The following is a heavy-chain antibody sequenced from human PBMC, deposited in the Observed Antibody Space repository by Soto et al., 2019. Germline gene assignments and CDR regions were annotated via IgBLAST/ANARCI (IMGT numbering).Heavy chain of an antibody. D-gene: IGHD6-13*01. V-gene: IGHV1-18*01. Sequence: QVQLVQSGAEVKKPGASVKVSCKASGYTFTSYGISWVRQAPGQGLEWMGWISAYNGNTNYAQKLQGRVTMTTDTSTSTAIMELRSLRSDDTAVYYCARFNHIAAAGHYYGMDVWGQGTTVTVSS. CDR3: ARFNHIAAAGHYYGMDV. CDR1: GYTFTSYG. J-gene: IGHJ6*02. CDR2: ISAYNGNT.